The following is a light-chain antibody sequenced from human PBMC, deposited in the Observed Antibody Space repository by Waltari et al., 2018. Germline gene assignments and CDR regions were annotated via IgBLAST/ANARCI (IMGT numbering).Light chain of an antibody. V-gene: IGKV3-20*01. CDR2: GAS. Sequence: EIVLTQSPGTLSLSPGERATLSCRASESVGRSLAWYQQRPGQAPRLLIYGASNRAPGIPDWFSGSGSGTEFSLTIGRLEPEDFAVYYCQHYVRLPATFGQGTKVEIK. CDR3: QHYVRLPAT. CDR1: ESVGRS. J-gene: IGKJ1*01.